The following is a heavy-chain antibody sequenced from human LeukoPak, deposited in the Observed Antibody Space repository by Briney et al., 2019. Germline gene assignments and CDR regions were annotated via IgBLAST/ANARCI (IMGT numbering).Heavy chain of an antibody. CDR2: IKEDGTET. J-gene: IGHJ3*01. V-gene: IGHV3-7*01. CDR1: GFTFSSYG. D-gene: IGHD6-19*01. CDR3: ARQWGWFRSGWWLDTLDV. Sequence: GGSLRLSCAASGFTFSSYGMSWVRQAPGRGLEWVANIKEDGTETHYGDSVRGRFAIFRDNSKNSLYLQMNSLRAEDTAVYYCARQWGWFRSGWWLDTLDVWGQGSRVIVSS.